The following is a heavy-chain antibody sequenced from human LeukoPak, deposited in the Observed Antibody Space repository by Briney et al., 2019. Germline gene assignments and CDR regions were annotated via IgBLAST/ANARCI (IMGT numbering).Heavy chain of an antibody. Sequence: GGSLRLSCAASGFTLSSYSMNWVRQAPGKGLEWVSSVSSSSTYIYYADSVKGRFTISRDNAKNSLYLQMNSLRAEDTAVYYCARDLKKYDYWGQGTLATVSS. CDR3: ARDLKKYDY. V-gene: IGHV3-21*01. CDR2: VSSSSTYI. CDR1: GFTLSSYS. J-gene: IGHJ4*02.